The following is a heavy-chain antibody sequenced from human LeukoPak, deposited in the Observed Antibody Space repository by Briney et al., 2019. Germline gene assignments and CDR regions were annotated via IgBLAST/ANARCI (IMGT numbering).Heavy chain of an antibody. D-gene: IGHD2-15*01. CDR2: IRSYSSYI. V-gene: IGHV3-21*01. CDR1: GFTFDTYN. J-gene: IGHJ6*03. Sequence: PGGSLRLSCTASGFTFDTYNFNWVRQAPGKRLEWVATIRSYSSYIHYADSVKGRFTISRDDAKKSMFLVMNSLRVEDTAVYFCARYSEVYYYVDVWGTGTTVTVSS. CDR3: ARYSEVYYYVDV.